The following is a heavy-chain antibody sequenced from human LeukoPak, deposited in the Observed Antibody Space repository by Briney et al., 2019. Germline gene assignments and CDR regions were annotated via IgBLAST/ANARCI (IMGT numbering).Heavy chain of an antibody. J-gene: IGHJ6*03. D-gene: IGHD1-26*01. CDR2: INWNGGST. V-gene: IGHV3-20*04. CDR3: ARDPYSGNYGNDYYYYMDV. CDR1: GFTFDDYG. Sequence: GGSLRLSCAASGFTFDDYGMSWVRQAPGKGLEWVSGINWNGGSTGYADSVKGRFTISRDNAKNSLYLQMDSLGPEDTAVYYCARDPYSGNYGNDYYYYMDVWGKGTTVTISS.